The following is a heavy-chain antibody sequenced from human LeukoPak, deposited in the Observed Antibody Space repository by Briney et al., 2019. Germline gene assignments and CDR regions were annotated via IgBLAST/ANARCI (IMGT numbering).Heavy chain of an antibody. CDR1: GFTFSSYS. Sequence: GGSLRLSCAASGFTFSSYSMNWVRQAPGKGLEWVSSISSSSYIYYADSVKGRFTISRDNAKNSLYLQMNSLRAKDTAVYYCARDQDWNWYFDLWGRGTLVTVSS. V-gene: IGHV3-21*01. CDR2: ISSSSYI. CDR3: ARDQDWNWYFDL. J-gene: IGHJ2*01. D-gene: IGHD3/OR15-3a*01.